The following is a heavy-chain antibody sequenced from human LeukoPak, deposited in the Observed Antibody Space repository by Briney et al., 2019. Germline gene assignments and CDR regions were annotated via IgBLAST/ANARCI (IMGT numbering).Heavy chain of an antibody. J-gene: IGHJ4*02. CDR1: GGTFSSYA. V-gene: IGHV1-69*13. D-gene: IGHD5-18*01. CDR3: AKSGYSYGYDY. Sequence: GASVKVSCKASGGTFSSYAISWVRQAPGQGLEWMGGTIPIFGTANYAQKFQGRVTITADESTSTAYMELSSLRSEDTAVYYCAKSGYSYGYDYWGQGTLVTVSS. CDR2: TIPIFGTA.